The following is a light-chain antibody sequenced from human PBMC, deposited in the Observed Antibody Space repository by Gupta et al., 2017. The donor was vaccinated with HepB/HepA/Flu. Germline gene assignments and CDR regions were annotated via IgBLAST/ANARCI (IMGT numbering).Light chain of an antibody. V-gene: IGKV3-11*01. CDR3: QHRSNWPLT. CDR1: QSISSY. Sequence: EIVLTQSPATLSLSPGERATLSCRASQSISSYLAWYQQKPGQAPRLLISDASNRATGVPARFRGSGSGTDFTLTISSLEPEDFAVYYCQHRSNWPLTFGGGTKVEIK. J-gene: IGKJ4*01. CDR2: DAS.